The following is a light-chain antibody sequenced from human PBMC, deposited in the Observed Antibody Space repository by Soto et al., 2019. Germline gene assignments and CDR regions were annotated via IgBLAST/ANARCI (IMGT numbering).Light chain of an antibody. J-gene: IGKJ4*01. V-gene: IGKV3D-20*02. CDR3: QQRSNLPT. CDR1: QSVSSSY. Sequence: DIVLTQSPGTLSLSPGERAALSCRASQSVSSSYLAWYQQKPGQAPRLLIYDASNRATGIPARFSGSGSGTDFTLTISSLEPEDFAVYYCQQRSNLPTFGGGTKVDIK. CDR2: DAS.